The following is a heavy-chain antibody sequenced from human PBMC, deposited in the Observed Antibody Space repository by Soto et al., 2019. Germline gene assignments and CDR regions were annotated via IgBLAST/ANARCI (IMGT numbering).Heavy chain of an antibody. J-gene: IGHJ3*01. CDR1: GGSISSSHW. Sequence: QVQLQESGPGLVKPSGTLSLTCAVSGGSISSSHWWTWVRQSPGKGLEYIGEISHSGTSNSNPSLKSRVTLSVDRSQNPFSLTLTSVTAADSAVYYCARVVLSITRGAFDAWGQGTPVIVSS. CDR2: ISHSGTS. D-gene: IGHD1-20*01. V-gene: IGHV4-4*02. CDR3: ARVVLSITRGAFDA.